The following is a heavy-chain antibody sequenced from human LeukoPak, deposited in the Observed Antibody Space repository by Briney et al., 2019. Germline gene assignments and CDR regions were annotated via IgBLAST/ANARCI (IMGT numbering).Heavy chain of an antibody. CDR2: ISAYNGNT. J-gene: IGHJ4*02. Sequence: GASVKVSCKASGYTFTSYGISWVRQAPGQGLEWMGWISAYNGNTNYAQKLQGRVTMTTDTSTSTAYMELSSLRSEDTAVYYCATVLYGSGSYYFDYWGQGTLVTVSS. CDR1: GYTFTSYG. D-gene: IGHD3-10*01. CDR3: ATVLYGSGSYYFDY. V-gene: IGHV1-18*01.